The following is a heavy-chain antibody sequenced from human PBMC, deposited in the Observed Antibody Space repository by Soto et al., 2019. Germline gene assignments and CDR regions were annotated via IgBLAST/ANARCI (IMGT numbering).Heavy chain of an antibody. D-gene: IGHD3-16*01. V-gene: IGHV5-10-1*01. J-gene: IGHJ6*02. CDR1: GYSFTSYW. CDR3: ARDGGSREGYGLDV. Sequence: GESLKISCKGSGYSFTSYWISWVRQMPGKGLEWMGRIDPSDSYTNYSPSFQGHVTISADKSISTAYLQWSSLKAADTAVYYCARDGGSREGYGLDVWGQGTTVTVSS. CDR2: IDPSDSYT.